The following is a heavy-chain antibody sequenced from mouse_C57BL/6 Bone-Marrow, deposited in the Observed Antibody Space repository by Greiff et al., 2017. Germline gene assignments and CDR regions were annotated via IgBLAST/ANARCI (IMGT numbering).Heavy chain of an antibody. J-gene: IGHJ1*03. CDR2: IYPGSGST. Sequence: VQLQQSGAELVKPGASVKMSCKASGYTFTSYWITWVKQRPGQGLEWIGDIYPGSGSTNYNEKFKSKATLTVGTSSSTAYMQLSSLTSEDSAVYDCARPYYSNYWYFDVWGTGTTVTVSS. CDR3: ARPYYSNYWYFDV. CDR1: GYTFTSYW. V-gene: IGHV1-55*01. D-gene: IGHD2-5*01.